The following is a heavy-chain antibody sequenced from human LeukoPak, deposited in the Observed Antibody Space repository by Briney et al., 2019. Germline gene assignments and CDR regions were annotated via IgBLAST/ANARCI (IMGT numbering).Heavy chain of an antibody. J-gene: IGHJ4*02. CDR2: IKKDGSDK. V-gene: IGHV3-7*01. CDR3: AREEYDLGSLADY. Sequence: PGGSLRLSCAASGFTLRNYWMSWVRQAPGKGLEWVANIKKDGSDKYYVDSVKGRFTISRDNAKNSLYLQMNSLRAEDTAVYYCAREEYDLGSLADYWGQGTLVTVSS. CDR1: GFTLRNYW. D-gene: IGHD3-10*01.